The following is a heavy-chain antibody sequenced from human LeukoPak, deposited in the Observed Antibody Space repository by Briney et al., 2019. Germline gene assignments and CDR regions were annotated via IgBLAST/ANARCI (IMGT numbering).Heavy chain of an antibody. CDR2: ISSDGTNT. Sequence: GRSLRLSCAASGFTFSSSWMHWVRHLPGTGTVWVSRISSDGTNTYYADCVKGRCSISRDNAKNTLYPQMNSLRAEDTAMYYCARVYYYYYMDVWGKGTTVTVSS. V-gene: IGHV3-74*01. J-gene: IGHJ6*03. CDR3: ARVYYYYYMDV. CDR1: GFTFSSSW.